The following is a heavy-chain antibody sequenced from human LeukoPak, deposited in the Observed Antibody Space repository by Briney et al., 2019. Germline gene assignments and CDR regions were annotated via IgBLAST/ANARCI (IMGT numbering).Heavy chain of an antibody. CDR1: GYTFTSYG. V-gene: IGHV1-18*01. CDR3: ATGIVGATTFDY. J-gene: IGHJ4*02. CDR2: ISAYNGNT. D-gene: IGHD1-26*01. Sequence: EASVKVSCKASGYTFTSYGISWVRQAPGQGLEWMGWISAYNGNTNYAQKLQGRVTTTTDTSTSTAYMELRSLRSDDTAVYYCATGIVGATTFDYWGQGTLVTVSS.